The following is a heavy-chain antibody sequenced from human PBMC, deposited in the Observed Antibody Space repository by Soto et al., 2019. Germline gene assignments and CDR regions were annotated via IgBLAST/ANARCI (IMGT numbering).Heavy chain of an antibody. J-gene: IGHJ3*02. D-gene: IGHD2-15*01. CDR1: GGTFSSYT. Sequence: SVKVSCKASGGTFSSYTISWVRQAPGQGLEWMGRIIPILGIANYAQKFQGRVTITADKSTSTAYMELSSLRSEDTAVYYCARDPRYCRGGSCSVTGDAYDIWGQGTMVTVSS. V-gene: IGHV1-69*04. CDR2: IIPILGIA. CDR3: ARDPRYCRGGSCSVTGDAYDI.